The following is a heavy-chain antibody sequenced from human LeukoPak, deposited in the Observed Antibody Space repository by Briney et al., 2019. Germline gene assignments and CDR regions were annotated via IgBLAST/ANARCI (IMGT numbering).Heavy chain of an antibody. CDR2: INPSGGST. V-gene: IGHV1-46*01. J-gene: IGHJ3*02. Sequence: ASVKVSCKASGYTFTSYYMHWVRQAHGQGVEWMGIINPSGGSTKYAQKFQGRVTMTRDTSTRTVYMELSSLRSEDTAVYYCARVGVRTAFDIWGQGTMVTVSS. CDR1: GYTFTSYY. CDR3: ARVGVRTAFDI.